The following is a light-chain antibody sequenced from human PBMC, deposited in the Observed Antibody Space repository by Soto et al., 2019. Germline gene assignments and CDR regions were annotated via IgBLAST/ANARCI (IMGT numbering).Light chain of an antibody. CDR2: DAS. CDR3: QQRSNWPPYT. J-gene: IGKJ2*01. CDR1: QSVSSY. V-gene: IGKV3-11*01. Sequence: EIVLTQSPATLSLSPGERATLSCRASQSVSSYLAWYQQKPGQAPRLLLYDASNRATGIPARFSGSGSGTDFSLPISSLVPEDFTVYYCQQRSNWPPYTFGQGTKLEIK.